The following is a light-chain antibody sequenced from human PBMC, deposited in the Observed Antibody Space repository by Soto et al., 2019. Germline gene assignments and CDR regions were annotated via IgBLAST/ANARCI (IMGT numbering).Light chain of an antibody. J-gene: IGKJ1*01. Sequence: DVQMTQSPSTLSASVGDRVTITCRASQSISDWLAWYQQKPGKAPKLLIYKASSLESGVPSRFSGSGSGTEFTLTSSSLETDDFATYYCHQYYSYSRTFGQGTKVEIK. CDR2: KAS. CDR1: QSISDW. V-gene: IGKV1-5*03. CDR3: HQYYSYSRT.